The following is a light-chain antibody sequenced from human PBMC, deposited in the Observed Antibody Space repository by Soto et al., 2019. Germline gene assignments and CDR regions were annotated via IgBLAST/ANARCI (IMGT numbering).Light chain of an antibody. CDR2: TVS. J-gene: IGKJ4*01. CDR3: MQRIEFPLT. Sequence: DLVMTQTPLSLTVTPGEPASISCRSSQSLLDSDDGNTYLDWYLQKPGQSPQLLIYTVSYRASGVPDRFSGSGSGTDFTLTISRVEAEDVGVYYCMQRIEFPLTFGGGTKVEIK. CDR1: QSLLDSDDGNTY. V-gene: IGKV2-40*01.